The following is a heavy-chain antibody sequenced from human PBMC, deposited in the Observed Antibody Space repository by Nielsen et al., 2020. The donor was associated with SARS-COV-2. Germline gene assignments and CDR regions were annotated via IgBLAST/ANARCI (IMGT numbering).Heavy chain of an antibody. CDR2: ISSNGGST. Sequence: GESLKISCSASGFTFSSYAMHWVRQAPGKGLEYVSGISSNGGSTDYADSVKGRFTISRDSSKNTLYLQMSSLRAEDTAVYYCAREAGTVGFDYWGQGTLVTVSS. V-gene: IGHV3-64D*09. CDR3: AREAGTVGFDY. CDR1: GFTFSSYA. J-gene: IGHJ4*02. D-gene: IGHD6-19*01.